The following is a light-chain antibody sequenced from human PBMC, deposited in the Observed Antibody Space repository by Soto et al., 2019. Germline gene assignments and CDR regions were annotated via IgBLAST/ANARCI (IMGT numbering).Light chain of an antibody. Sequence: QSALTQPASVSGSPGQSITISCTGTSSDVGHYNYVSWYQQHPGKAPKLMIYDVNNRPSGVSDRFSGSKSGNTASLTISGLQAEDEADYYCSSYTSGTTLFGGGTKVTVL. CDR3: SSYTSGTTL. CDR1: SSDVGHYNY. CDR2: DVN. J-gene: IGLJ2*01. V-gene: IGLV2-14*03.